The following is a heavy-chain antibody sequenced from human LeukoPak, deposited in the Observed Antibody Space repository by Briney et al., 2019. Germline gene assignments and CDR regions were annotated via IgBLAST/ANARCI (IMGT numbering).Heavy chain of an antibody. D-gene: IGHD3-10*01. Sequence: GGSLRLSCAASGFTFSSYAMSWVRQAPGKGLEWVSAISGSGGSTYYADSVKGRFTISRDNSKNTLYLQMNSLRAEDTAVYYCAKRKTPRITMVRGVCGMDVWGQGTTVTVS. CDR2: ISGSGGST. CDR3: AKRKTPRITMVRGVCGMDV. CDR1: GFTFSSYA. J-gene: IGHJ6*02. V-gene: IGHV3-23*01.